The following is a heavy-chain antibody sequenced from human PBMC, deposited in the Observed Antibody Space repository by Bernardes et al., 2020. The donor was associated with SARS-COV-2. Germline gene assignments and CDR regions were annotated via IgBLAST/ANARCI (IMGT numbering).Heavy chain of an antibody. D-gene: IGHD6-19*01. Sequence: SEPLSLTCAVSGGSISSSNWWSWVRQPPGKGLEWIGEIYHSGSTNYNPSLKSRVTISVDKSKNQFSLKLSSVTAADTAVYYCARDLAPRYSSGWFRRNYYGMDVWGQGTTVTVSS. CDR1: GGSISSSNW. CDR3: ARDLAPRYSSGWFRRNYYGMDV. CDR2: IYHSGST. V-gene: IGHV4-4*02. J-gene: IGHJ6*02.